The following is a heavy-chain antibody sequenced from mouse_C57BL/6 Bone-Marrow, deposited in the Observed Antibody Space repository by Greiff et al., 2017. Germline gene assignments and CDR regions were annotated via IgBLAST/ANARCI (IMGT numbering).Heavy chain of an antibody. D-gene: IGHD1-1*01. J-gene: IGHJ3*01. CDR2: IYPRSGNT. Sequence: QVTLKESEAELARPGASVKLSCKASGYTFTSYGISWVKQRTGQGLEWIGEIYPRSGNTYSNEKFKGKATLTADKSSSTAYMELRSLTSEDSAVXFCARRNYYGSSAFAYCGQGSLVTVS. V-gene: IGHV1-81*01. CDR3: ARRNYYGSSAFAY. CDR1: GYTFTSYG.